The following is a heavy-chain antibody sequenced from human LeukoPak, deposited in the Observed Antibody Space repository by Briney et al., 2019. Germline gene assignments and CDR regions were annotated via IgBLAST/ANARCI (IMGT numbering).Heavy chain of an antibody. Sequence: ASVKVSCKASGYTFTSYYMHWVRQAPGQGLEWMGIINPSGGSTSYAQKFQGRVTMTRDTSTSTVYMELSSLRSEDTGVYYCARDQAAAGTVNVWFDPWGQGTLVTVSS. CDR1: GYTFTSYY. V-gene: IGHV1-46*01. CDR2: INPSGGST. CDR3: ARDQAAAGTVNVWFDP. J-gene: IGHJ5*02. D-gene: IGHD6-13*01.